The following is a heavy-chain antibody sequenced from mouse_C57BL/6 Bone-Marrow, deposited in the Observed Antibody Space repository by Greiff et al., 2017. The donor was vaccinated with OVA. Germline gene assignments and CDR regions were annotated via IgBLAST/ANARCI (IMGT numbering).Heavy chain of an antibody. CDR2: INPEDGET. J-gene: IGHJ3*01. Sequence: EVQLQQSGAELVKPGASVKLSCTASGFTFNDYYMNWVKQRTEKGLEWIGRINPEDGETIYYQKFQGKATITADTSSNTAYLQLRSLASEDAAVYYYGGGGDRLTLFAYWGQGTLVTVSA. V-gene: IGHV14-2*01. D-gene: IGHD2-13*01. CDR3: GGGGDRLTLFAY. CDR1: GFTFNDYY.